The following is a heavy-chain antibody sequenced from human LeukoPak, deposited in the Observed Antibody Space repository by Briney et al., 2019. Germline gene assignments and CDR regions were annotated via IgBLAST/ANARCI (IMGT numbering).Heavy chain of an antibody. V-gene: IGHV3-9*01. Sequence: GGSLRLSCAASGFTFDDYAMHWVRQTPGKGLEWVSGISWNSGSIGYADSVKGRFTISRDNAKNSLYLQMNSLRAEDTALYYCAKDRRWLVLDAFDIWGQGTMVTVSS. D-gene: IGHD6-19*01. J-gene: IGHJ3*02. CDR3: AKDRRWLVLDAFDI. CDR2: ISWNSGSI. CDR1: GFTFDDYA.